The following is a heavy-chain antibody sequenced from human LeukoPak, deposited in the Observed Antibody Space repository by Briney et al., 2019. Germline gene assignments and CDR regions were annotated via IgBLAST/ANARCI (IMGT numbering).Heavy chain of an antibody. CDR3: ARLESRFLEWLSSYYYYYMDV. Sequence: GGSLRLSCAASGFTFSNAWMSCVRQAPGKGLEWVSYISSSSSTIYQADSVKGRFTISRDNAKNSLYLQMNSLRAEDTAVYHCARLESRFLEWLSSYYYYYMDVWGKGTTVTVSS. J-gene: IGHJ6*03. CDR1: GFTFSNAW. CDR2: ISSSSSTI. D-gene: IGHD3-3*01. V-gene: IGHV3-48*04.